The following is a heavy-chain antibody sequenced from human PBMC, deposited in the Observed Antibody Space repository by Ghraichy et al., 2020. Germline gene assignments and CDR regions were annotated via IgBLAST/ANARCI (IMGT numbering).Heavy chain of an antibody. D-gene: IGHD1-1*01. CDR3: AKCRGTTWNDALDV. V-gene: IGHV3-7*01. J-gene: IGHJ3*01. CDR1: GFMFSSYW. CDR2: VKPDGGEK. Sequence: GGSLRLSCAASGFMFSSYWVTWVRQAPGKGLEWVANVKPDGGEKNYVGSVKGRFTISRDNAKKSLYLQMNSLRAEDTAVYYCAKCRGTTWNDALDVWGQGTMGTVS.